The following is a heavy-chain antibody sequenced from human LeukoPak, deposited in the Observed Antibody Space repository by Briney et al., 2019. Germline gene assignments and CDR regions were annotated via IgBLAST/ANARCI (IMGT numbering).Heavy chain of an antibody. J-gene: IGHJ4*02. V-gene: IGHV1-8*03. CDR1: GYTFTSYD. Sequence: ASVKVSCNASGYTFTSYDINWVRQATGQGLEWMGWMNPKSGNTGYAQKFQGRGTITRNTSISTAYMELSSLRSEDTAVYYCARAPIQYDFGSGYYNKWAGEYDYWGQGTLVTVSS. D-gene: IGHD3-3*01. CDR3: ARAPIQYDFGSGYYNKWAGEYDY. CDR2: MNPKSGNT.